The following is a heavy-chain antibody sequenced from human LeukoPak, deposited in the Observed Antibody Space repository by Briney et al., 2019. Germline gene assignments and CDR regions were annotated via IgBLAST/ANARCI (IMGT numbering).Heavy chain of an antibody. CDR2: IYYSGST. J-gene: IGHJ6*03. Sequence: SETLSLTCAVYGGSFSGYYWSWIRQPPGKGLEGMGYIYYSGSTYYNPSLKSRVTISVDTSKNQFSLKLSSVTAADTAVYYCARCITIFGVVIDYYYMDVWGKGTTVTVSS. CDR3: ARCITIFGVVIDYYYMDV. V-gene: IGHV4-30-4*08. D-gene: IGHD3-3*01. CDR1: GGSFSGYY.